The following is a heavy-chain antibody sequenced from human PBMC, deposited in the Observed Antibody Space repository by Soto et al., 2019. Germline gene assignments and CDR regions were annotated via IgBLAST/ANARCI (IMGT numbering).Heavy chain of an antibody. V-gene: IGHV1-69*02. D-gene: IGHD1-26*01. CDR3: ARAAQGATRAFDI. J-gene: IGHJ3*02. CDR1: GGTFSSYT. Sequence: ASVKVSCKASGGTFSSYTISWVRQAPGQGLEWMGRIIPILGIANYAQKFQGRVTITADKSTSTAYMELSSLRSEDTAVYYCARAAQGATRAFDIWGQGTMVTVSS. CDR2: IIPILGIA.